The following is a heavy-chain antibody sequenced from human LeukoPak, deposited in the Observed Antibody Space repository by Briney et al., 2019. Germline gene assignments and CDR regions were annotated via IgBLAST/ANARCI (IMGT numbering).Heavy chain of an antibody. D-gene: IGHD4-11*01. V-gene: IGHV4-39*01. J-gene: IGHJ4*02. CDR3: TRLPLDYSLDH. CDR1: GDSLSSITYW. CDR2: MSYVGIN. Sequence: PSETLSLTCTVSGDSLSSITYWWGWIRQSPGKGLEWIESMSYVGINTYNPSLKSPATISVDTSKNQFSLMMNSVTAADTGVYYCTRLPLDYSLDHWGQGTPVSVSS.